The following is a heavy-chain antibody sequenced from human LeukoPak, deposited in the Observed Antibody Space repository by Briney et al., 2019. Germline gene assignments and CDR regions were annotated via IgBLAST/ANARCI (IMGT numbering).Heavy chain of an antibody. CDR1: GYTFTSYY. Sequence: ASVKVSCKASGYTFTSYYMHWVRQAPGQGLEWMGIINPSGGSTSYAQKFQGRVTMTRDTSISTAYMELRSLTSDDTAIYYCARVSIYQLPKRGYYYYMGVWGRGTTVTISS. V-gene: IGHV1-46*01. J-gene: IGHJ6*03. CDR2: INPSGGST. D-gene: IGHD2-2*01. CDR3: ARVSIYQLPKRGYYYYMGV.